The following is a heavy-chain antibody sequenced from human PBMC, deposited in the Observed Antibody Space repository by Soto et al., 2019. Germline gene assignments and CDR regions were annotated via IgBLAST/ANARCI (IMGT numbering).Heavy chain of an antibody. Sequence: QVQLVQSGAEVKKPGSSVKFSCKASGGTFSSYAISWVRQAPGQGLEWMGGIIPIFGTANYAQKFQGRVTSTADESTSTAYMELSSLRPEDTAVYYCARVPGCSGGSCYSGNPNNRFDPWGQGTLVTVSS. CDR3: ARVPGCSGGSCYSGNPNNRFDP. CDR1: GGTFSSYA. V-gene: IGHV1-69*01. D-gene: IGHD2-15*01. CDR2: IIPIFGTA. J-gene: IGHJ5*02.